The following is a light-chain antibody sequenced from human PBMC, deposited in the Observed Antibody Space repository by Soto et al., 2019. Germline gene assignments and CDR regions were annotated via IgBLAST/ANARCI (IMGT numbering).Light chain of an antibody. CDR2: AAS. J-gene: IGKJ2*01. V-gene: IGKV3-20*01. CDR3: QHYGTSLYT. CDR1: QTISNNY. Sequence: VVLTQSPGTLSLSPGERVSLSCRASQTISNNYLAWYQQKPGQAPRLLIYAASSRTTGIPDRFSGSGAGTDSTLTISRVEPEDFAVYYCQHYGTSLYTFGQGTKLEI.